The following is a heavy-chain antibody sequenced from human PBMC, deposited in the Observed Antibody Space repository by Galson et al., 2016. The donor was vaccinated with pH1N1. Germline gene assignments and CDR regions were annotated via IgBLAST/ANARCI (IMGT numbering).Heavy chain of an antibody. Sequence: ALVKPTQTLTLTCTFSGFSISSSGMGVGWIRQPPGKALEWLAVIYWDDDKRYSPSLKSRLTITKDTSKNHVVLTMTNMDPMDTATYYCAHREVMITNAFDFWGQGTMVTVSS. V-gene: IGHV2-5*02. CDR3: AHREVMITNAFDF. D-gene: IGHD3-16*01. CDR1: GFSISSSGMG. J-gene: IGHJ3*01. CDR2: IYWDDDK.